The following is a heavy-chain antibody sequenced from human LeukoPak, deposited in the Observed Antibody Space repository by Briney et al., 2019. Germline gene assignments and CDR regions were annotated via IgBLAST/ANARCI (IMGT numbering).Heavy chain of an antibody. V-gene: IGHV1-2*02. Sequence: ASVKVSFKASGYTLTGYYMHWVRQAPGQGLDWMGWINPNSCGTNYAQKFQGRCTMTRDHSISTVYMALRRLRSDDTAVYYCARDLAFGEMVTNRGAFDIWGQGTMVTVSS. D-gene: IGHD5-24*01. CDR1: GYTLTGYY. CDR3: ARDLAFGEMVTNRGAFDI. J-gene: IGHJ3*02. CDR2: INPNSCGT.